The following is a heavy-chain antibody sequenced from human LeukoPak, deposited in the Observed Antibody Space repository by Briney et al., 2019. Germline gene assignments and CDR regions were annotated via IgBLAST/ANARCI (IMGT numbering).Heavy chain of an antibody. CDR3: ASSSGWYEDAFDI. Sequence: SGGSLRLSCAASGFTFSSYEMNWVRQAPGKGLEWVSYISSSGSTIYYADSVKGRFTISRDNDKNSLYLQMNSLRAEDTAVYYCASSSGWYEDAFDIWGQGTMVTVSS. CDR1: GFTFSSYE. V-gene: IGHV3-48*03. D-gene: IGHD6-19*01. CDR2: ISSSGSTI. J-gene: IGHJ3*02.